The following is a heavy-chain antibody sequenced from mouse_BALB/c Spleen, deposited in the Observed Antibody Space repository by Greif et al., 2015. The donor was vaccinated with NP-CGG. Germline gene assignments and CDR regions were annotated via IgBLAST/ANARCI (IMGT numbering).Heavy chain of an antibody. CDR2: INRNGGRI. V-gene: IGHV5-6-3*01. D-gene: IGHD2-3*01. CDR3: ARGLLLPYYLDY. J-gene: IGHJ2*02. Sequence: DVQLVESGGGLVQPGGSLKLSCAASGFTFSSYGMSWVRQTPGKWLELVATINRNGGRIYYSVCEKGRITITRDKAKNPLYLQMNSLKTEDTATYYCARGLLLPYYLDYWGQGTSLTVSS. CDR1: GFTFSSYG.